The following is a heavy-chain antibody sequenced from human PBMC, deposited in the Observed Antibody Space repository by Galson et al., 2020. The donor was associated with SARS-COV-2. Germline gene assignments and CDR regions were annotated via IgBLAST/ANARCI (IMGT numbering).Heavy chain of an antibody. V-gene: IGHV3-23*01. CDR1: AFTFSSYA. J-gene: IGHJ4*02. CDR3: ARDSYSYGHD. CDR2: ISGNGDST. D-gene: IGHD5-18*01. Sequence: GGSLRLSCAASAFTFSSYAMTWVRQAPDKGLEWVSTISGNGDSTYYADSVKGRFTISRDNSKNTLYLQMNSLRAEDTAVYYCARDSYSYGHDWGQGTLVTVSS.